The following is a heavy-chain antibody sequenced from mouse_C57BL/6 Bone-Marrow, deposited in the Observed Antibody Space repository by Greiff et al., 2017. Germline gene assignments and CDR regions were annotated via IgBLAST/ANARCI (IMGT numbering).Heavy chain of an antibody. D-gene: IGHD1-1*01. V-gene: IGHV14-4*01. CDR2: IDPENGDT. CDR1: GFNIKDDY. CDR3: TTIPNLFFAY. Sequence: EVQLQQSGAELVRPGASVKLSCTASGFNIKDDYMHWVKQRPEQGLEWIGWIDPENGDTEYASKFQGKATITGDTSSNTAYLQLSSLTSEDTAVYYCTTIPNLFFAYWGQGTLVTVSA. J-gene: IGHJ3*01.